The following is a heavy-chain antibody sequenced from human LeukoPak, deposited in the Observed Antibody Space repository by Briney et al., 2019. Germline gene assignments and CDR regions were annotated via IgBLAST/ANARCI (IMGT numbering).Heavy chain of an antibody. Sequence: PSETLSLTCAVYGGSFSGYYWSWIRQPPGKGLEWIGEINHSGSTNYNPSLKSRVTISVDTSKNQFSLKLSSVTAADTAVYYCAGGFGYGYGFWAYWGQGTLVTVSS. CDR1: GGSFSGYY. CDR2: INHSGST. D-gene: IGHD5-18*01. V-gene: IGHV4-34*01. J-gene: IGHJ4*02. CDR3: AGGFGYGYGFWAY.